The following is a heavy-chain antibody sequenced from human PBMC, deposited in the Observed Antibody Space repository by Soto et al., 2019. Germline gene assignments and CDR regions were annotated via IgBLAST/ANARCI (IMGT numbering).Heavy chain of an antibody. CDR3: ARDRPHSYGSGRDGFYYYYYMDV. V-gene: IGHV3-20*01. Sequence: GGSLRLSCAASGFTFDDYGMSWVRQAPGKGLEWVSGINWNGGSTGYADSVKGRFTISRDNAKNSLYLQMNSLRAEDTALYHCARDRPHSYGSGRDGFYYYYYMDVWGKGTTVTVSS. CDR1: GFTFDDYG. CDR2: INWNGGST. J-gene: IGHJ6*03. D-gene: IGHD3-10*01.